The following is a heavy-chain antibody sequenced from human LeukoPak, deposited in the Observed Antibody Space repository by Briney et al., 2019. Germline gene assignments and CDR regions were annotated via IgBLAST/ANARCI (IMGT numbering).Heavy chain of an antibody. CDR1: GFTFSSSA. CDR2: ISNNGGYT. J-gene: IGHJ4*02. V-gene: IGHV3-23*01. CDR3: AKQLGYCSDGSCYFPY. D-gene: IGHD2-15*01. Sequence: PGRSLRLSCAASGFTFSSSAMSWVRQAPGKGLEWVSAISNNGGYTYYADSVQGRFTISRDNSKSTLCLRMNSLRAEDTAVYYCAKQLGYCSDGSCYFPYWGQGTLVTVSS.